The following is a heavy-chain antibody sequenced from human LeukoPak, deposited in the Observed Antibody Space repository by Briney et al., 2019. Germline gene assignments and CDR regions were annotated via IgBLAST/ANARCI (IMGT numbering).Heavy chain of an antibody. CDR1: GFTFSSYG. Sequence: GGSLRLSCAASGFTFSSYGMHWVRQAPGKGLEWVAVISYDGSNKYYADSVKGRFTISRDNSKNTLYLQMNSLRAEDTAVYYCANGEGGIWYYYGSGSYYNPFDYWGQGTLVTVSS. CDR2: ISYDGSNK. V-gene: IGHV3-30*18. J-gene: IGHJ4*02. D-gene: IGHD3-10*01. CDR3: ANGEGGIWYYYGSGSYYNPFDY.